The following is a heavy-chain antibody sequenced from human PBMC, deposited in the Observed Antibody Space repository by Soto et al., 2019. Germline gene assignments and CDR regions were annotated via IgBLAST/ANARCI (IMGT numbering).Heavy chain of an antibody. CDR3: ARGLWELPPYYYYGMDV. CDR1: GGTFSSYA. CDR2: IIPIFGTA. D-gene: IGHD1-26*01. V-gene: IGHV1-69*13. J-gene: IGHJ6*02. Sequence: GASVKVSGKASGGTFSSYAISWVRQAPGQGLEWMGGIIPIFGTANYAQKFQGRVTITADESTSTAYMELSSLRSEDTAVYYCARGLWELPPYYYYGMDVWGQGTTVTVSS.